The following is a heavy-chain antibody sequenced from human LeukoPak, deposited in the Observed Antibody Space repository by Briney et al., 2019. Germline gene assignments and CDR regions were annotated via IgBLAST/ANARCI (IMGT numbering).Heavy chain of an antibody. D-gene: IGHD3-22*01. CDR2: INPNSGGT. Sequence: ASVKVSCKASGYTFTGYYMHWVRQAPGQGLEWMGWINPNSGGTNYAQKFQGRVTMTRDTSISTAYMELSRLRSDDTAVYYCASSNDSSGYWGGYFDYWGQGTLVTVSS. J-gene: IGHJ4*02. CDR1: GYTFTGYY. CDR3: ASSNDSSGYWGGYFDY. V-gene: IGHV1-2*02.